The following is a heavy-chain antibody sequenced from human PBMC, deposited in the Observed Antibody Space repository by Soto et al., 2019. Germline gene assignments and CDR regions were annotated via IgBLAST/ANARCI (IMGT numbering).Heavy chain of an antibody. CDR1: GFPFSIYG. D-gene: IGHD2-15*01. CDR3: ARGYCIGGSCYFGLYGMDV. J-gene: IGHJ6*04. CDR2: IWYDGSNK. V-gene: IGHV3-33*01. Sequence: PRVSLRLACAAYGFPFSIYGMHWVRQSPGKGLEWVAVIWYDGSNKYYADSVKGRFTISRDNSKNTLYLQMNSLRAEDTAVYYCARGYCIGGSCYFGLYGMDVWRKGSTVTDSS.